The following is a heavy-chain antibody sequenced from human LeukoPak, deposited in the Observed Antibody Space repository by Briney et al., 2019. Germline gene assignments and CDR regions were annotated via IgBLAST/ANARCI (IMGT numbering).Heavy chain of an antibody. J-gene: IGHJ4*02. CDR1: GGSISSGGYY. CDR3: ARVDPDSSSTLEVFDY. D-gene: IGHD6-6*01. CDR2: IYYSGST. Sequence: SETLSLTCTVSGGSISSGGYYWSWIRQHPGKGLEWIGYIYYSGSTNYNPSLKSRVTMSVDTSKNQFSLKLSSVTAADTAVYYCARVDPDSSSTLEVFDYWGQGTLVTVSS. V-gene: IGHV4-61*08.